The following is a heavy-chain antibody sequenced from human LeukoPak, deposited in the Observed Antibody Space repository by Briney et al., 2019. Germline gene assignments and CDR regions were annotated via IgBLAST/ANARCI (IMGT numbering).Heavy chain of an antibody. CDR2: VNSDGSHT. J-gene: IGHJ4*02. V-gene: IGHV3-74*01. D-gene: IGHD4-17*01. CDR3: ARVAHDYVDSGPDY. CDR1: GFVFGSYW. Sequence: PGGSLRISCAASGFVFGSYWMHWVRQAPGKGLVWVSRVNSDGSHTTYADSVKGRFTISRDNAKKMVYLEMHSLRAGDTAIYYCARVAHDYVDSGPDYWGQGTLVSLSS.